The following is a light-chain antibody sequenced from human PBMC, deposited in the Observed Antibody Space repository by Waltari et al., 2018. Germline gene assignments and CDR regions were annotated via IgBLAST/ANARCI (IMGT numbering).Light chain of an antibody. V-gene: IGKV1-39*01. CDR1: QGISSY. J-gene: IGKJ1*01. CDR3: QQGNSNPRT. CDR2: YAN. Sequence: DIQMSQSPSSLSASVGSRVTITCRASQGISSYLNWYQQKPGKAPKLLIYYANSLASGVPSRFSGSGSGTEFTLTISSLQPEDFATYYCQQGNSNPRTFGQGTKVEIK.